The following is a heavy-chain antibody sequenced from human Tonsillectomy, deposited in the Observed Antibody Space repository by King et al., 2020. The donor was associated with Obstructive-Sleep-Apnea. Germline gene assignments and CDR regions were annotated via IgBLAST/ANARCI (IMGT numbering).Heavy chain of an antibody. D-gene: IGHD1-26*01. CDR2: INPSGGST. V-gene: IGHV1-46*03. CDR1: GYTFTSYY. Sequence: VQLVQSGAEVKKPVASVKVSCKASGYTFTSYYMHWVRQAPGQGLEWMGIINPSGGSTSVAQKLQGRVTMTRDTSTSTVYMELCSLGPEDTAVYYCASVAEGGSYYGDFDYWGQGTLVTVSS. CDR3: ASVAEGGSYYGDFDY. J-gene: IGHJ4*02.